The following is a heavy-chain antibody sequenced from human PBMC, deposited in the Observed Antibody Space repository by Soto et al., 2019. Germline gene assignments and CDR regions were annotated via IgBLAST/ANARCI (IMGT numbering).Heavy chain of an antibody. D-gene: IGHD1-7*01. V-gene: IGHV4-31*03. CDR1: GGSISSGGYY. J-gene: IGHJ5*02. CDR3: ARQDCNYDPFDP. Sequence: QVQLQESGPGLVKPSQTLSLTCTVSGGSISSGGYYWSWIRQHPGKGLEWIGYIYYSGSTYYNPSLKSRXXIXVXXSKNQFALKLSSVTAADTAVYYCARQDCNYDPFDPWGQGTLVTVSS. CDR2: IYYSGST.